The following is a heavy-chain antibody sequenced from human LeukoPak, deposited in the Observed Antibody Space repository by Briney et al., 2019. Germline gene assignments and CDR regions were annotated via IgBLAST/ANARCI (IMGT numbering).Heavy chain of an antibody. D-gene: IGHD2-15*01. CDR1: GFTFSSYA. Sequence: GGSLRLSRAASGFTFSSYAMHWVRQAPGKGLEWVAVISYDGSNKYYADSVKGRFTISRDNSKNTLYLQMNSLRAEDTAVYYCARYCSGGSCYSGVSYAFDIWGQGTMVTVSS. J-gene: IGHJ3*02. CDR3: ARYCSGGSCYSGVSYAFDI. V-gene: IGHV3-30*04. CDR2: ISYDGSNK.